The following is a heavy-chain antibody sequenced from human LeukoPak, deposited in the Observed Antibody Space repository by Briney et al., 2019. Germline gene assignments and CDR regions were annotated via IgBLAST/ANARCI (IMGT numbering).Heavy chain of an antibody. CDR2: IYYSGST. Sequence: PSETLSLTCTVSGGSISSSSYYWGWIRQPPGKGLEWIGSIYYSGSTNYNPSLKSRVTISVDTSKNQFSLKLSSVTAADTAVYYCARAPRVVVTGHYYYMDVWGKGTTVTVSS. J-gene: IGHJ6*03. CDR1: GGSISSSSYY. CDR3: ARAPRVVVTGHYYYMDV. V-gene: IGHV4-39*07. D-gene: IGHD2-21*02.